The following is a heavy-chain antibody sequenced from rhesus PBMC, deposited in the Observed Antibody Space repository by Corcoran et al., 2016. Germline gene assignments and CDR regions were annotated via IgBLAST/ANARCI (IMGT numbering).Heavy chain of an antibody. D-gene: IGHD4-29*01. CDR2: VDPKDGEA. CDR3: ARASRYWYFDL. V-gene: IGHV1-111*02. CDR1: GSTSTQLS. J-gene: IGHJ2*01. Sequence: EVQLVQSGAEVKKPGASVKTSGKASGSTSTQLSIHWVRQAPGTGLEWMGRVDPKDGEADSAQKFQARVTITADTSTDTAYMELSSLRSEDTAVYYCARASRYWYFDLWGPGTPITISS.